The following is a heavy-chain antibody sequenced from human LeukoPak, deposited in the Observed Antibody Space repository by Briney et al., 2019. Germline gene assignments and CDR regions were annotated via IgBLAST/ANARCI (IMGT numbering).Heavy chain of an antibody. Sequence: GGSLRLSCAASGFTFSRYWMSWVHRAPGKGLEWVANIKQDGSAKYYVDSVKGRFTISRDNAKNSMYLQMNSLRAEDTAVYYCARGGDDDFDLGDYWGQGTLVTVSS. V-gene: IGHV3-7*01. J-gene: IGHJ4*02. CDR1: GFTFSRYW. CDR3: ARGGDDDFDLGDY. D-gene: IGHD4-17*01. CDR2: IKQDGSAK.